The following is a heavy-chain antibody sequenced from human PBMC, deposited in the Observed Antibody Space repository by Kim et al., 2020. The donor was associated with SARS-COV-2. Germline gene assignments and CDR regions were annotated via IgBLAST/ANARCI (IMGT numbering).Heavy chain of an antibody. V-gene: IGHV3-15*01. CDR3: TTGGWWELRIFFDY. Sequence: GGSLRLSCAASGFTFSNAWMSWVRQAPGKGLEWVGRIKSKTDGGTTDYAAPVKGRFTISRDDSKNTLYLQMNSLKTEDTAVYYCTTGGWWELRIFFDYWGPGTLVTVSS. D-gene: IGHD1-26*01. CDR2: IKSKTDGGTT. J-gene: IGHJ4*02. CDR1: GFTFSNAW.